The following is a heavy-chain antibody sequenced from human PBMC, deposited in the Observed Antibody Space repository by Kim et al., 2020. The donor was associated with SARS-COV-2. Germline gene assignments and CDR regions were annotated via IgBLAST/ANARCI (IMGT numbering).Heavy chain of an antibody. D-gene: IGHD2-15*01. J-gene: IGHJ4*02. V-gene: IGHV1-3*01. CDR2: T. Sequence: TKYSQKFQGRVTITRDTSASTAYMELSSLRSEDTAVYYCASSRSHSLLDYWGQGTLVTVSS. CDR3: ASSRSHSLLDY.